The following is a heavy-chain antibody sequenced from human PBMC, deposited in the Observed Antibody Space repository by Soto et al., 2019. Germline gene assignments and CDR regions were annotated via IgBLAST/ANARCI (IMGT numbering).Heavy chain of an antibody. V-gene: IGHV4-31*03. J-gene: IGHJ4*02. Sequence: PSETMSLTSTVSGGSINSGGYYWSWIRQHPGKGLEWIGYIYYSGSTYYNPSLKSRVTISVDTSKNQFSLKLSSVTAADTAVYYCARVAVPDRGAIDYWGQGTLVTVSS. CDR3: ARVAVPDRGAIDY. D-gene: IGHD3-10*01. CDR2: IYYSGST. CDR1: GGSINSGGYY.